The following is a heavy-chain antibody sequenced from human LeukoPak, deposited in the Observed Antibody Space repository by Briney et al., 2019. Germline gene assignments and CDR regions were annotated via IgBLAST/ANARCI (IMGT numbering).Heavy chain of an antibody. CDR2: ISPGGGWT. D-gene: IGHD6-19*01. V-gene: IGHV1-46*01. CDR3: ARSIAVDNPHFDF. CDR1: GYTFSIYN. Sequence: ASVKVSCKASGYTFSIYNMHWVRQAPGQGLEWLGIISPGGGWTNYAQRFQGRVTMTWDTSTSAVYMELSSLRSEDTAVYYCARSIAVDNPHFDFWGQGTLVTVSS. J-gene: IGHJ4*02.